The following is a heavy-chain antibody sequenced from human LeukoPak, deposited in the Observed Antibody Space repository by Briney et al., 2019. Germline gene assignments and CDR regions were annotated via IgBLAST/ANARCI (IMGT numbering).Heavy chain of an antibody. Sequence: ASVKVSCKASGYTFTDYYIHWVRQAPGQGLEWMAWINPNSGGTYYAQNFHDRITLTRDTSINTAYMELSRLRSDDTAIYYCARASALYCSSTSCLFDYWGQGTLVTVSS. J-gene: IGHJ4*02. CDR1: GYTFTDYY. CDR3: ARASALYCSSTSCLFDY. CDR2: INPNSGGT. D-gene: IGHD2-2*01. V-gene: IGHV1-2*02.